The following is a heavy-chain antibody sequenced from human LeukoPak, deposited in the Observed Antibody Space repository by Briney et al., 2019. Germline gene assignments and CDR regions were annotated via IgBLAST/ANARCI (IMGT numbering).Heavy chain of an antibody. CDR2: IYYSGST. Sequence: SETLSLTCTVSGGSISSYYRSWIRQPPGKGLEWIGYIYYSGSTNYNPSLKSRVTISVDTSKNQFSLKLSSVTAADTAVYYCARLKYYYDSSGYYMRGAFGIWGQGTMVTVSS. CDR1: GGSISSYY. D-gene: IGHD3-22*01. J-gene: IGHJ3*02. CDR3: ARLKYYYDSSGYYMRGAFGI. V-gene: IGHV4-59*01.